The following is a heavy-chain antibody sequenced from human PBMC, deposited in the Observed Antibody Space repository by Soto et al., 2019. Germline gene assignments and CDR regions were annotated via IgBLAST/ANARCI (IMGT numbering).Heavy chain of an antibody. Sequence: GGSLRLSCIASGFTFSTYWMHWVRQAPGKGLVWVSRMNSDGSRADYADSVKGRFTISRDNARNTLSLQMNSLRAEDTAVYYCVRDGYPAWVYGVDVWGQGTTVTVSS. D-gene: IGHD1-1*01. CDR1: GFTFSTYW. CDR3: VRDGYPAWVYGVDV. J-gene: IGHJ6*02. CDR2: MNSDGSRA. V-gene: IGHV3-74*01.